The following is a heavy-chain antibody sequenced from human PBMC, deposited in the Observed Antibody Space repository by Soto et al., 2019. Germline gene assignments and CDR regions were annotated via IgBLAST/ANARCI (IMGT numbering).Heavy chain of an antibody. D-gene: IGHD3-10*01. Sequence: SETLSLTCTVSGGSISSSSYYWGWIRQPPGKGLEWIGSIYYSGSTYYNPSLKSRVTISVDTSKNQFSLKLSSVTAADTAVYYCARRVTMVRGVQYYYGMDVWGQGTTVTVSS. CDR3: ARRVTMVRGVQYYYGMDV. CDR2: IYYSGST. J-gene: IGHJ6*02. V-gene: IGHV4-39*01. CDR1: GGSISSSSYY.